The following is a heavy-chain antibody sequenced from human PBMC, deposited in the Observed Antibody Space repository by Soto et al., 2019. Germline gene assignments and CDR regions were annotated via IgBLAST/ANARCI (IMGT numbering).Heavy chain of an antibody. Sequence: QVQLVQSGAEVKKPGASVKVSCTASGYTFTSYGISWVRQAPGQGLEWMGWISAYNGNTNYAQKLQGRVTMTTDTSTSTDYMELGSLRSDDTAVYYCAREGGNSGYVSDPPFDYWGRGTLVTVSS. CDR2: ISAYNGNT. D-gene: IGHD5-12*01. V-gene: IGHV1-18*01. J-gene: IGHJ4*02. CDR3: AREGGNSGYVSDPPFDY. CDR1: GYTFTSYG.